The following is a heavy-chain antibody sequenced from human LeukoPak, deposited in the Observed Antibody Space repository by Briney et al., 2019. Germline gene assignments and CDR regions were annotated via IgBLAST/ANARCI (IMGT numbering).Heavy chain of an antibody. CDR3: ATHLYCSGGSCYVTFDY. CDR1: GGSISSYY. J-gene: IGHJ4*02. D-gene: IGHD2-15*01. CDR2: IYYSGST. V-gene: IGHV4-59*12. Sequence: SETLSLTCTVSGGSISSYYWSWIRQPPGKGLEWIGYIYYSGSTNYNPSLKSRVTISVDTSKNQFSLKLSSVTAADTAVYYCATHLYCSGGSCYVTFDYWGQGTLVTVSS.